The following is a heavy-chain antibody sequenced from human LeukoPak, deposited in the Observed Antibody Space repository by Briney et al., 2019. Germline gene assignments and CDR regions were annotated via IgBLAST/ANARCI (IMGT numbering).Heavy chain of an antibody. CDR2: INPNSGGT. CDR3: AREGVGIVVVPAAEFDY. CDR1: GYTFTVYY. J-gene: IGHJ4*02. V-gene: IGHV1-2*02. Sequence: GASVKVSCKASGYTFTVYYMHWVRQAPGQGLERMGWINPNSGGTNYAQKFQGRVTMTRDTSISTAYMELSRLRSDDTAVYYCAREGVGIVVVPAAEFDYWGQGTLVTVSS. D-gene: IGHD2-2*03.